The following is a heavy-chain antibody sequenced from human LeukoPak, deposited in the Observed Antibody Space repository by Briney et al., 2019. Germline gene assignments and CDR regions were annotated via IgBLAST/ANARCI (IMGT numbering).Heavy chain of an antibody. D-gene: IGHD3-10*01. Sequence: GGSLRLSCAASGFTFSSYSMNWVRQAPGKGLEWVSYISSSSSTIYYADSVKGRFTISRDNARSSLYLQMSSLRAEDTALYYCAKDMSGMVADTFDIWGHGTMVTVSS. V-gene: IGHV3-48*04. CDR2: ISSSSSTI. CDR3: AKDMSGMVADTFDI. J-gene: IGHJ3*02. CDR1: GFTFSSYS.